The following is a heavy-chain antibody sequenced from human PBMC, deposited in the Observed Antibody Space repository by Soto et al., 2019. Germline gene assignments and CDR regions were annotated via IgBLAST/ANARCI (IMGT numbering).Heavy chain of an antibody. CDR2: ISAYNGNT. CDR3: ARDRGYSSGWAYYYYGMDV. Sequence: QVQLVQSGAEVKKPGASVKVSCKASGYTFTSYGISWVRQAPGQGLEWMGWISAYNGNTNYAQKLQGRVTMNTDTSTSTAYMELRSLRSDDTAVYYCARDRGYSSGWAYYYYGMDVWGQGTTVTVSS. J-gene: IGHJ6*02. D-gene: IGHD6-19*01. CDR1: GYTFTSYG. V-gene: IGHV1-18*01.